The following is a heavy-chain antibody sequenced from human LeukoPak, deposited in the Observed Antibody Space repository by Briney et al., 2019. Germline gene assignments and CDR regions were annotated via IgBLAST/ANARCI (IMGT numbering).Heavy chain of an antibody. CDR3: ARGRITMTSDAFDI. Sequence: ASVKVSCKASGYTFTGYYMHWVRQAPGQGLEWMGWINPNSGGTNYAQKVQGRVTISVDTSKNQFSLKLSSVTAEDTAVYYCARGRITMTSDAFDIWGQGTMVTVSS. CDR2: INPNSGGT. J-gene: IGHJ3*02. V-gene: IGHV1-2*02. D-gene: IGHD3-22*01. CDR1: GYTFTGYY.